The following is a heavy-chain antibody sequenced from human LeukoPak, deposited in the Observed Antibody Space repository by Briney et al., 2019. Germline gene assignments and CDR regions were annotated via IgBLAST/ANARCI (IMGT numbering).Heavy chain of an antibody. Sequence: GGSLRLSCAASGVIFSDHWMHWVRQAPGKGLVWLSRINNDGSSTIYADSVKGRFTFSRYNAENTLFLEMSSLRVEDTAVYYCVRERNNFWSGHHSIFDSWGQGTLVTVSS. CDR1: GVIFSDHW. J-gene: IGHJ4*02. CDR2: INNDGSST. D-gene: IGHD3-3*01. CDR3: VRERNNFWSGHHSIFDS. V-gene: IGHV3-74*01.